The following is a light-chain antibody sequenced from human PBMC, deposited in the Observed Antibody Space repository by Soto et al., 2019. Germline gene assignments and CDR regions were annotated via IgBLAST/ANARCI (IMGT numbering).Light chain of an antibody. Sequence: HSVLTQPPSVSGSPGQSVTISCTGTGIDFVSYNRVSWYQQPPGTAPKLIIYEASNRPSGVPDRFSGSKSGNTASLTISGLQAADEADYYCSLYTSENTYVFGTGTKV. J-gene: IGLJ1*01. V-gene: IGLV2-18*01. CDR1: GIDFVSYNR. CDR3: SLYTSENTYV. CDR2: EAS.